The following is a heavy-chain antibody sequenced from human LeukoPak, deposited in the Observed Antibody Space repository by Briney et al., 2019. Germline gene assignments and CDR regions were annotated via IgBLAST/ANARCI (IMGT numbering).Heavy chain of an antibody. J-gene: IGHJ5*02. Sequence: GGSLRLSCAASGFTFGGYAMRWVRQAPGKGLEWVSGISWNSGSIGYADSVKGRFTISRDNAKNSLYLQMNSLRAEDTALYYCALGSIYSRDPRSDWFDPWGQGTLVTVSS. CDR3: ALGSIYSRDPRSDWFDP. D-gene: IGHD6-13*01. CDR2: ISWNSGSI. V-gene: IGHV3-9*01. CDR1: GFTFGGYA.